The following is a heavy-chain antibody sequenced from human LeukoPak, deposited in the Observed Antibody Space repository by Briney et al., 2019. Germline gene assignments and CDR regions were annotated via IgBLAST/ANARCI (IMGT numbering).Heavy chain of an antibody. J-gene: IGHJ2*01. V-gene: IGHV4-4*02. Sequence: PSETLSLTCAVSGGSISSSNWWSWVRQPPGKGLEWIGEIYHSGSTNYNPSLKSRVTISVDKSKNQFSLKLSSVTAADTAVYYCARAPPYGYCSGGSCYSLWYFDLWGRGTLVTVPS. CDR1: GGSISSSNW. CDR2: IYHSGST. D-gene: IGHD2-15*01. CDR3: ARAPPYGYCSGGSCYSLWYFDL.